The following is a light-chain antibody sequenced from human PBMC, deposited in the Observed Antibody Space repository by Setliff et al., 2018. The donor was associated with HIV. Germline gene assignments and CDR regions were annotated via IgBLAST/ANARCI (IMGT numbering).Light chain of an antibody. V-gene: IGLV1-47*01. CDR1: SSNIGRNY. CDR3: AAWDDSLNGYV. J-gene: IGLJ1*01. CDR2: RSN. Sequence: QSVLTQPPSASGTPGQRVPVSCSGRSSNIGRNYVYWYQQLPGTAPKLLISRSNQRPSGVPDRFSGSKSGTSASLAISGLRSEDEADYYCAAWDDSLNGYVFGTGTKVTV.